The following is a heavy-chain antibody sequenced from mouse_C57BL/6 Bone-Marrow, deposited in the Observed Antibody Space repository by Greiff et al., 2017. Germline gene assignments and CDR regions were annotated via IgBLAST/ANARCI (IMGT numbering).Heavy chain of an antibody. V-gene: IGHV1-54*01. J-gene: IGHJ1*03. CDR2: INPGSGGT. D-gene: IGHD1-1*01. CDR1: GYAFTNYL. Sequence: QVQLQQSGAELVRPGTSVKVSCKASGYAFTNYLIEWVKQRPGQGLEWIGVINPGSGGTNYNEKFKGKATLTADKSSSTAYMQLSSLTSEDSAVYVGARGYYGSSYWYFDVWGTGTTGTVSS. CDR3: ARGYYGSSYWYFDV.